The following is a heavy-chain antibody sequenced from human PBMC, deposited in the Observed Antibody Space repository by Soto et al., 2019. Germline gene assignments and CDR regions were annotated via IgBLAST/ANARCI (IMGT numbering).Heavy chain of an antibody. CDR1: GYSFAGYW. J-gene: IGHJ4*02. V-gene: IGHV5-10-1*01. CDR2: IDPSDSQT. CDR3: ARQIYDSDTGPNFQYYFDS. Sequence: PGESLKISCKGSGYSFAGYWITWVRQKRGKSLEWMGRIDPSDSQTYYSPSFRGHVTISATKSITTVFLQWSSLRASDTAMYYCARQIYDSDTGPNFQYYFDSWGQGTPVTVSS. D-gene: IGHD3-22*01.